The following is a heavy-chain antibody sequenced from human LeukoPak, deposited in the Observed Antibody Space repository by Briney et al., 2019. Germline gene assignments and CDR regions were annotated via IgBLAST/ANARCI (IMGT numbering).Heavy chain of an antibody. D-gene: IGHD5-24*01. CDR3: ATTSGRDGYISVDDAFDI. CDR2: IYTSGST. J-gene: IGHJ3*02. Sequence: PSETLSLTCTVSGGSISSYYWSWIRQPAGKGLEWIWRIYTSGSTNYNPSLKSRVTMSVDTSKNQFSLKLSSVTAADTAVYYCATTSGRDGYISVDDAFDIWGQGTMVTVSS. CDR1: GGSISSYY. V-gene: IGHV4-4*07.